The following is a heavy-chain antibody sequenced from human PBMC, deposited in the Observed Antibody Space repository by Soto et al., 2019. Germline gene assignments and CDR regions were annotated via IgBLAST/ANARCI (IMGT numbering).Heavy chain of an antibody. CDR1: GYTFTGYY. CDR2: INPNSGGT. V-gene: IGHV1-2*04. Sequence: QVQLVQSGAEVKKPGASVKVSCKASGYTFTGYYMHWVRQAPGQGLEWMGWINPNSGGTNYAQKFQGWDTMTRKTSISTAYMELSRLRSDDTAVYYCARDATVVREYYYYYYGMDVWGQGTTVTVSS. J-gene: IGHJ6*02. D-gene: IGHD4-17*01. CDR3: ARDATVVREYYYYYYGMDV.